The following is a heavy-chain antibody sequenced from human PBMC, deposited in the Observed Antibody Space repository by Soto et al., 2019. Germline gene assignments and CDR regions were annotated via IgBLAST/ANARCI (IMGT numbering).Heavy chain of an antibody. Sequence: GGSLRLSCAASGFKFGDYAMTWVRQPPGKGLEWVDFIRNNGYGGTANYAASVKGRFTISRDDSKTIAYLQMNSLKTEDTAVYYCIRGSFGYYGPWGQGTLVTVSS. CDR1: GFKFGDYA. CDR3: IRGSFGYYGP. CDR2: IRNNGYGGTA. V-gene: IGHV3-49*04. J-gene: IGHJ5*02. D-gene: IGHD3-22*01.